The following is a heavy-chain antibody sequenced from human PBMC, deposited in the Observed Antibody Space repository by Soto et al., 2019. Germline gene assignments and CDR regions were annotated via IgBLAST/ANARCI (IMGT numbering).Heavy chain of an antibody. CDR3: AREVDTAMAPNAFDI. Sequence: GGSLRLSCAASGFIFSSYGMHWVRQAPGKGLEWVGVIWYDGSNKKYADSVKGRFTISRDNSKNTLYLQMNSLRAEDTAVYYCAREVDTAMAPNAFDIWGQGTMVTV. CDR2: IWYDGSNK. V-gene: IGHV3-33*01. J-gene: IGHJ3*02. CDR1: GFIFSSYG. D-gene: IGHD5-18*01.